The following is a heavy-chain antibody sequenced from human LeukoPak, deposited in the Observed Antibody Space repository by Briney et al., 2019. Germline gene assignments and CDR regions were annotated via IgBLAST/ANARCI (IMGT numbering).Heavy chain of an antibody. CDR1: GYTFTNYA. V-gene: IGHV1-3*03. J-gene: IGHJ4*02. Sequence: ASVKVSCKASGYTFTNYAMHWVRQAPGQRLEWMGWINAGNGNTKYSQEFQGRVTISRDTSASTAYMELSSLTSEDMAVYYCARVVKYSSGPLTDLLPYYFDSWSQGTLVTVSS. CDR3: ARVVKYSSGPLTDLLPYYFDS. CDR2: INAGNGNT. D-gene: IGHD6-19*01.